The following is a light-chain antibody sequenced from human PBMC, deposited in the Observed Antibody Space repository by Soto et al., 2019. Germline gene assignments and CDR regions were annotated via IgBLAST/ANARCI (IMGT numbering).Light chain of an antibody. CDR1: QSVSSSY. CDR2: GAS. J-gene: IGKJ4*01. CDR3: QQYGSSPD. V-gene: IGKV3-20*01. Sequence: EMVLTQSPGTLSLSPGERATLSCRSSQSVSSSYLAWYQQKPGQAPRLLIYGASSRATGIPDRFSGSGSGTDFTLTISRLEPEDFEVYYCQQYGSSPDVGGGTKVEIK.